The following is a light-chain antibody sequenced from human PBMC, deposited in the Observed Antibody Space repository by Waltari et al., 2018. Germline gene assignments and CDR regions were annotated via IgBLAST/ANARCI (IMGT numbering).Light chain of an antibody. CDR1: SSNVGPTV. Sequence: QSVLTQPPSVSGTPGQRVTIACSGSSSNVGPTVVHWYQQLPGKAPKLLIYRNDLRPSGVPDRFSGSKSGTSASLAISGLQSDDEADYYCAAWDDSLNGWWVFGGGTKVTVL. CDR3: AAWDDSLNGWWV. V-gene: IGLV1-44*01. J-gene: IGLJ3*02. CDR2: RND.